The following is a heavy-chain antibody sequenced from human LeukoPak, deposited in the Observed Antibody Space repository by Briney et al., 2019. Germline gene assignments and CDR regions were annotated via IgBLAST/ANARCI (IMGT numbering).Heavy chain of an antibody. J-gene: IGHJ4*02. CDR2: IYHSGST. V-gene: IGHV4-38-2*02. Sequence: SETLSLTCTVSGYSISSGYYWGWIRQPPGKGLEWIGSIYHSGSTYYNPSLKSRVTISVDTSKNQFSLKLSSVTAADTAVYYCARDFFPGYSYGNFDYWGQGTLVTVSS. CDR3: ARDFFPGYSYGNFDY. CDR1: GYSISSGYY. D-gene: IGHD5-18*01.